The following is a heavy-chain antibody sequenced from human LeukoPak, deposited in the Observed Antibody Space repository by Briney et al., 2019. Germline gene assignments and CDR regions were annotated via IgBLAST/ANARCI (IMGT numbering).Heavy chain of an antibody. V-gene: IGHV3-64*04. J-gene: IGHJ4*02. CDR3: AKDYDFWRVYYFDY. Sequence: PGGSLRLSCSASGFTFTGYAMHWVRQAPGKGLEHVSGISSNGGSTYYADSVKGRFTISRDNSKNTLYLQMNSLRAEDTAVYYCAKDYDFWRVYYFDYWGQGTLVTVSS. CDR1: GFTFTGYA. CDR2: ISSNGGST. D-gene: IGHD3-3*01.